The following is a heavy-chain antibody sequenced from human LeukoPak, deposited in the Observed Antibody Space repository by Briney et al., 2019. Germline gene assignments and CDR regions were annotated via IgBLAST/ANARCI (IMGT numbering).Heavy chain of an antibody. V-gene: IGHV3-23*01. Sequence: AGGSLRLSCAASGFTFSLYDMSWVRQAPGKGLECVSAIDRGVGSTYYADSVKGRFTISRDNSKNTLYLQMNSLRAEDTAVYYCAKPPAYYYDSSGYEFDYWGQGTLVTVSS. CDR1: GFTFSLYD. CDR2: IDRGVGST. CDR3: AKPPAYYYDSSGYEFDY. J-gene: IGHJ4*02. D-gene: IGHD3-22*01.